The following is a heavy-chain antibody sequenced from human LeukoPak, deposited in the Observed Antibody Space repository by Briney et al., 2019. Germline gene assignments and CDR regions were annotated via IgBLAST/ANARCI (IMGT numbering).Heavy chain of an antibody. V-gene: IGHV1-69*04. Sequence: SVKVSCKASGGTFSIYAISWVRQAPGQGLEWMGRIIPIFGIANYAQKFQGRVTITADKSTRTAYMELSSLRSEDTAVYYCAREDFEYSSSSGIFDYWGQGTLVTVSS. D-gene: IGHD6-6*01. CDR3: AREDFEYSSSSGIFDY. CDR1: GGTFSIYA. CDR2: IIPIFGIA. J-gene: IGHJ4*02.